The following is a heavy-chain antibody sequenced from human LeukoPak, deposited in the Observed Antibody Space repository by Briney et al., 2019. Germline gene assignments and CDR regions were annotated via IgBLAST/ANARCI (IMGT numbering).Heavy chain of an antibody. D-gene: IGHD3-10*01. V-gene: IGHV3-48*03. Sequence: PGGSLRLSCAASGFTFSSYEMNWVRQAPGKGLEWVSYISSSGSTIYYADSVKGRFTISRDNAKNSLYLQMNSLRAEDTAVYYCAKGPITMVRGVTPDYWGQGTLVTVSS. CDR1: GFTFSSYE. CDR3: AKGPITMVRGVTPDY. J-gene: IGHJ4*02. CDR2: ISSSGSTI.